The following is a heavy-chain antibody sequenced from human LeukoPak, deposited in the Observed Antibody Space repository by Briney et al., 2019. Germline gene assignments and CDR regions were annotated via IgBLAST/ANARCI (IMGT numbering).Heavy chain of an antibody. D-gene: IGHD5/OR15-5a*01. Sequence: SETLSLTCTVSGGSISSYYWSWIRQPPGKGLEWIGYIYYSGSTNYNPSLKSRVTISVDTSKNQFSLKLSSVTAADTAVYYCARASPSTIIFDYWGQGTLVTVSS. CDR1: GGSISSYY. CDR2: IYYSGST. V-gene: IGHV4-59*01. J-gene: IGHJ4*02. CDR3: ARASPSTIIFDY.